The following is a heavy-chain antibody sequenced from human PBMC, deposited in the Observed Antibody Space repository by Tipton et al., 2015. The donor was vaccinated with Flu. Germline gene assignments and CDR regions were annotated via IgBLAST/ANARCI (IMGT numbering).Heavy chain of an antibody. V-gene: IGHV3-74*01. CDR2: SNYDGSTT. Sequence: SLRLSCAASGFTFSGHWMHWVRQAPGKGLVWVSHSNYDGSTTHYADSVKGRFTISRDNAKSMVYLQMNSLRVEDTAVYYCGRGMDVWGQGTTVTVSS. CDR3: GRGMDV. CDR1: GFTFSGHW. J-gene: IGHJ6*02.